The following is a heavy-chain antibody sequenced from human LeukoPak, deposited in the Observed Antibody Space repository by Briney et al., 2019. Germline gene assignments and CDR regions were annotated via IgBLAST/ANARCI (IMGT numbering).Heavy chain of an antibody. D-gene: IGHD3-22*01. CDR2: INHSGST. J-gene: IGHJ5*02. CDR3: ARGRYYYDSSGSPGWFDP. Sequence: SETLSLTCAVYGGSFSGYYWSWIRQPPGKGLEWIGEINHSGSTNYNPSLKSRVTISVDTSKNQFSLKLSSVTAADTAVNYCARGRYYYDSSGSPGWFDPWGQGTLVTVSS. CDR1: GGSFSGYY. V-gene: IGHV4-34*01.